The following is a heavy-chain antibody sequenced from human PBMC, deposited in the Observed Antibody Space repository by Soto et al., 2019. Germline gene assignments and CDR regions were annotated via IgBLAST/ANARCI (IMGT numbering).Heavy chain of an antibody. CDR3: ARGEFIEYSYGPGSGY. CDR2: INPSGGST. J-gene: IGHJ4*02. CDR1: GYTFTSYY. V-gene: IGHV1-46*01. D-gene: IGHD5-18*01. Sequence: APLNGSCNASGYTFTSYYMHWVRQAPGQGLEWMGIINPSGGSTSYAQKFQGRVTMTRDTSTSTVYMELSSLRSEDTAVYYCARGEFIEYSYGPGSGYWGQGTLVTVSS.